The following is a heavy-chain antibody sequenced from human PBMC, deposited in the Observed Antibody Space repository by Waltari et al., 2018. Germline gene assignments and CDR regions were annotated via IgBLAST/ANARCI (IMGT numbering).Heavy chain of an antibody. V-gene: IGHV3-48*03. CDR1: GFTFSRYE. D-gene: IGHD3-3*01. CDR2: ISSSGSTI. Sequence: EVQLVESGGGLVQPGGSLRLSCAASGFTFSRYEMNWVRQAPGKGVEWVSYISSSGSTIYYADSVKGRFTISRDNAKNSLFLQMKSLRAEDTAVYYCARAREQNYDFWNGYSFYFDHWGQGALVTVSS. CDR3: ARAREQNYDFWNGYSFYFDH. J-gene: IGHJ4*02.